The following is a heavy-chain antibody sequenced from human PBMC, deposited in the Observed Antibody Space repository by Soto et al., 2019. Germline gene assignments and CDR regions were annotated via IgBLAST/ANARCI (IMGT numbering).Heavy chain of an antibody. V-gene: IGHV4-59*08. CDR1: GGSISGYY. J-gene: IGHJ4*02. Sequence: PSETLSLTCIVSGGSISGYYWSWIRQPPGKGLEWIGHIYYSGTTNYNPSLKSRLTMSVDTSKNHFSLKLSSVTAADTAVYYCVRHVEHRESFFDYWGQGTLVTVSS. D-gene: IGHD3-10*01. CDR2: IYYSGTT. CDR3: VRHVEHRESFFDY.